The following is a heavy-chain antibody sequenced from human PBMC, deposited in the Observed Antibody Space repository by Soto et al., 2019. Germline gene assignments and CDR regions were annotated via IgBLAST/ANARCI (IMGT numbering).Heavy chain of an antibody. CDR3: ARDPGSGWPT. Sequence: QVQLQESGPGLVKPSETLSLTCTVSGGSISSYYWSWIRQPPGKGLEWIGYIYYSGSTNYNPSLKSRVTISVDTSKNQFSLKLSSVTAADTAVYYCARDPGSGWPTWGQGTLVTVSS. CDR1: GGSISSYY. D-gene: IGHD6-19*01. V-gene: IGHV4-59*01. CDR2: IYYSGST. J-gene: IGHJ4*02.